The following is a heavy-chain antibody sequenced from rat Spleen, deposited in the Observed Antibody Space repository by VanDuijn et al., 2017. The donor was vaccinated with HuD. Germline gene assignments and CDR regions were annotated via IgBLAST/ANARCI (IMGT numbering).Heavy chain of an antibody. J-gene: IGHJ3*01. CDR3: VRHNYYDGRYYPGWFAY. CDR1: GFTFSNYY. CDR2: INTGGGNT. Sequence: EVQLVESGGGLVQPGRSMKLSCGASGFTFSNYYMAWVRQAPTKGLEWVASINTGGGNTYYRGSVKGRFIISRDNAKSTLYLQMDSLVSEDTATYYCVRHNYYDGRYYPGWFAYWGQGTLVTVSS. V-gene: IGHV5-25*01. D-gene: IGHD1-12*02.